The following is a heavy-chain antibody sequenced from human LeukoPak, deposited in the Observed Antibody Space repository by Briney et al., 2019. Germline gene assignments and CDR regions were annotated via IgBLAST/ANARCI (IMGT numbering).Heavy chain of an antibody. D-gene: IGHD3-10*01. V-gene: IGHV3-64D*06. CDR3: VKDRHFYHGAGSLFEY. Sequence: GGSLRLSCSASGFTLSSYAMHWVRQAPGKGLEYVSVICINGGSKYYADSVKGRFTISRDNSKNTLYLQMSSLRAEDTAVYYCVKDRHFYHGAGSLFEYWGQGTLVTVSS. J-gene: IGHJ4*02. CDR2: ICINGGSK. CDR1: GFTLSSYA.